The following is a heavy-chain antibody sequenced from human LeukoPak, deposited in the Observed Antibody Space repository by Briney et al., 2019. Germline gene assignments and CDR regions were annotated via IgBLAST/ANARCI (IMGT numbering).Heavy chain of an antibody. CDR2: IYPGDSDT. J-gene: IGHJ4*02. V-gene: IGHV5-51*01. Sequence: GESLKISCKASGYTFNKNYIAWVRQVSGKGLEWMGIIYPGDSDTRYSPSFQGHVTISADESISTAFLQWSSVEATDSAMYYCVRGNQKYGDYVRDWGQGTLDTISS. CDR1: GYTFNKNY. D-gene: IGHD4-17*01. CDR3: VRGNQKYGDYVRD.